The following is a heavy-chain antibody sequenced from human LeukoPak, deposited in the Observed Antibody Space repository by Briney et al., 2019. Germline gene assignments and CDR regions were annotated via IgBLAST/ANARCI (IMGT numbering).Heavy chain of an antibody. V-gene: IGHV3-7*01. CDR2: IKQDGSEK. Sequence: GGSLRLSCAASGFTFSSYWMSWVRQAPGKGLEWVANIKQDGSEKYYVDSVKGRFTISRDNAKNSLYLQMTSLRAEDTAVYYCARDALADYFDYWGQGTLVTVSS. CDR1: GFTFSSYW. D-gene: IGHD1-1*01. CDR3: ARDALADYFDY. J-gene: IGHJ4*02.